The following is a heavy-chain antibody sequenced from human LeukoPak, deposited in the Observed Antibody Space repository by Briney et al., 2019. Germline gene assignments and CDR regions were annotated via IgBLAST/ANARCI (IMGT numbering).Heavy chain of an antibody. V-gene: IGHV3-15*07. CDR1: GFTFSNAW. CDR2: LKSETDGGTT. D-gene: IGHD3-10*01. J-gene: IGHJ4*02. Sequence: PRGSLRLSCVVSGFTFSNAWMNWVRQAPGKGLEWAGRLKSETDGGTTDYAAPVKGRFTISRDDSKNTLYLQMDGLKTEDTAVYYCTTEFGFYWGQGTLVTVSS. CDR3: TTEFGFY.